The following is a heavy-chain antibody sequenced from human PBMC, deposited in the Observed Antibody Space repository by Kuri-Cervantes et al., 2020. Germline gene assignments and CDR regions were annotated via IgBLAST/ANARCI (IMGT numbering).Heavy chain of an antibody. CDR3: AKAYSGSYLDY. D-gene: IGHD1-26*01. Sequence: GGSLRLSCAASGFTFDDYAMHWVRQAPGKGLEWVSGISWNSGSIGYADSVKGRFTISRDNSMNTLYLQMNSLRAEDTAVYYCAKAYSGSYLDYWGQGTLVTVSS. CDR2: ISWNSGSI. J-gene: IGHJ4*02. V-gene: IGHV3-9*01. CDR1: GFTFDDYA.